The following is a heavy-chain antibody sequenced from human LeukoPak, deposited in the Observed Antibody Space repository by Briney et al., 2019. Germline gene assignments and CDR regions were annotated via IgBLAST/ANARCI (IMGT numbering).Heavy chain of an antibody. CDR1: GGSISSYY. V-gene: IGHV4-59*08. J-gene: IGHJ6*02. CDR3: ARSYRYGSGSYYTYYYGMDV. Sequence: PSETLSLTCTVSGGSISSYYWRWIRQPPGKGLGRIGYIYYSGSTNSNPSLKSRVTISVDTSKNQFSLKLSSVAAADTAVYYCARSYRYGSGSYYTYYYGMDVWGQGTTVTVSS. CDR2: IYYSGST. D-gene: IGHD3-10*01.